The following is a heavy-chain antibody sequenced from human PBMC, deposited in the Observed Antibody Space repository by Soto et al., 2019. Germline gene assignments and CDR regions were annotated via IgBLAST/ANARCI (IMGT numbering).Heavy chain of an antibody. J-gene: IGHJ4*02. Sequence: GGSLRLSCAASGFTFGIYAMTWVRQAPGKGLEWISTISATGGSTFYADSVKGRFTISRDNSKNTLYLQMNSLRAEDTAIYYCAKDLSSYYYFDFWGQGTLVTVSS. CDR3: AKDLSSYYYFDF. D-gene: IGHD2-15*01. CDR1: GFTFGIYA. V-gene: IGHV3-23*01. CDR2: ISATGGST.